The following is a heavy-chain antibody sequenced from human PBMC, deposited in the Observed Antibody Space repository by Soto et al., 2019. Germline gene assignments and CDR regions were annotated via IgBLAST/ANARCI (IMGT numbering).Heavy chain of an antibody. Sequence: GGSLRLSCAASGFTFTSYAMSWVRQAPGKGLEWVSAISGSGVSTYYADSVRGRFTISRDNSKNTLYLQMNSLRAEDTAVYYCAKAYYYDSIGYPRGPDHWGQGTLVTVSS. CDR2: ISGSGVST. CDR1: GFTFTSYA. V-gene: IGHV3-23*01. D-gene: IGHD3-22*01. J-gene: IGHJ5*02. CDR3: AKAYYYDSIGYPRGPDH.